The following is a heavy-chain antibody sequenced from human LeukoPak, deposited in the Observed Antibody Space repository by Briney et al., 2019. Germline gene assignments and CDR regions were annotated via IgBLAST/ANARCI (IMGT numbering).Heavy chain of an antibody. D-gene: IGHD3-3*01. CDR2: IYYSGST. J-gene: IGHJ4*02. CDR3: ARGSGMGWLLPFDY. V-gene: IGHV4-59*08. CDR1: GGSISSYY. Sequence: SETLSLTCSVSGGSISSYYWSWIRQPPGKGLEWIGYIYYSGSTKYNPSLKSRVTISLDTSKNQFSLKLRSVTAADTAVYYCARGSGMGWLLPFDYWGQGTLVTVSS.